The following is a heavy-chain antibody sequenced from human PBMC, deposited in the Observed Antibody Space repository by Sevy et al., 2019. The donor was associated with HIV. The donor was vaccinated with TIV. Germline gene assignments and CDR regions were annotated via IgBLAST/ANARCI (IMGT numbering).Heavy chain of an antibody. D-gene: IGHD3-16*02. V-gene: IGHV3-30-3*01. CDR3: AGDRVGGLGELSTGPLDY. CDR2: ISYDGSNK. CDR1: GFTFSSYA. J-gene: IGHJ4*02. Sequence: GGSLRLSCAASGFTFSSYAMHWVRQAPGKGLEWVAVISYDGSNKYYADSVKGRFTISRDNSKNTLYLQMNSLRAEDTAVYYCAGDRVGGLGELSTGPLDYWGQGTLVTVSS.